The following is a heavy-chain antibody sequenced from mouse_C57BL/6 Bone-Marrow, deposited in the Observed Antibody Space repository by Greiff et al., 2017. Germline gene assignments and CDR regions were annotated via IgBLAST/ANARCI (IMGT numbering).Heavy chain of an antibody. J-gene: IGHJ4*01. CDR3: ARDYCGGSYDYSMDY. D-gene: IGHD1-1*01. CDR1: GFAFSSYT. CDR2: ISGGGGNT. Sequence: DVKLVESGGGLVKPGGSLKLSCAASGFAFSSYTMSWVRQTPGKGLEWVGTISGGGGNTYYTDSVKGRITIARDNAKNTRYLQMSSLRSEDTDLYYCARDYCGGSYDYSMDYWGQGTSVTVSA. V-gene: IGHV5-9*01.